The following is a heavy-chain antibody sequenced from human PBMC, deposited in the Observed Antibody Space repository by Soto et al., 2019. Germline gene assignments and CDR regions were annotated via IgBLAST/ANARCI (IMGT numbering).Heavy chain of an antibody. D-gene: IGHD1-1*01. CDR1: GDSVSSNSAA. V-gene: IGHV6-1*01. CDR3: ARGSWDDVTGHYYMDV. J-gene: IGHJ6*03. CDR2: TYYRSKWYI. Sequence: QVPLQQSGPGLVKPSQTLSLTCDISGDSVSSNSAAWNWIRQTPSRGLEWLGRTYYRSKWYINYAVSVESRITVNPDTSKSQFSLQLNSVTPEDTAVYYCARGSWDDVTGHYYMDVWGKGTTVTVSS.